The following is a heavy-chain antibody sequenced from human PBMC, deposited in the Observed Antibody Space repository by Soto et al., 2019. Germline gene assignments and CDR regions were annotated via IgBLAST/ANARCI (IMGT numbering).Heavy chain of an antibody. CDR2: ISGSNTYT. D-gene: IGHD1-26*01. J-gene: IGHJ4*02. Sequence: QVELVESGGGLVKPGGSLRLSCAASGFTFSDHYMSWIRQAPGKGLEWLSYISGSNTYTDYADSVKGRFTISRDNARNSLFLQMNSLRADDTAVYYCVRSMKGGKNFDCWGQGTLVTVSS. CDR1: GFTFSDHY. CDR3: VRSMKGGKNFDC. V-gene: IGHV3-11*05.